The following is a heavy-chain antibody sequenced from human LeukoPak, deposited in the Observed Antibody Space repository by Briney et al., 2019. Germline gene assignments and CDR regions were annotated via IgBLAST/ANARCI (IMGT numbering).Heavy chain of an antibody. J-gene: IGHJ5*02. D-gene: IGHD2-15*01. Sequence: GGSLRLSCAVSGFTVSGNYMSWVRQAPGKGLEWVSLIYSGGTTYYADSVKGRFTISRDNARNSLYLQMNTLRAEDTAVYSCAGGADGVSSNSRGWFDPWGQGTLVTVSS. CDR3: AGGADGVSSNSRGWFDP. CDR2: IYSGGTT. CDR1: GFTVSGNY. V-gene: IGHV3-53*01.